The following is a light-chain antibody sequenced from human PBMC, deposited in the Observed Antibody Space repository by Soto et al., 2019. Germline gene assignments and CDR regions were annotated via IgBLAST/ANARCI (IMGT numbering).Light chain of an antibody. J-gene: IGKJ1*01. CDR1: QAVSNY. Sequence: DIVLTQSPAALSASLGERVTLSCRASQAVSNYLAWYQQKLGQAPGLLIYDASTMPTGIPARFSGSGSETEFTLTISALQPEDFATYYCQQYKHWPLTFGQGTKVDNK. CDR3: QQYKHWPLT. CDR2: DAS. V-gene: IGKV3-15*01.